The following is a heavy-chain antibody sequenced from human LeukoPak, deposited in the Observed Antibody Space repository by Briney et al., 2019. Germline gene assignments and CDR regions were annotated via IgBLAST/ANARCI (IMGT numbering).Heavy chain of an antibody. Sequence: GGSLRLSCAASGFTLSSYGMHWVRQAPGKGLEWVAVIWYDGSNKYYADSVKGRFTISRDNSKNTLYLQMNSLRAEDTAVYYCARDRLVVTADAFDIWGQGTMVTVSS. CDR3: ARDRLVVTADAFDI. CDR1: GFTLSSYG. V-gene: IGHV3-33*01. CDR2: IWYDGSNK. J-gene: IGHJ3*02. D-gene: IGHD2-21*02.